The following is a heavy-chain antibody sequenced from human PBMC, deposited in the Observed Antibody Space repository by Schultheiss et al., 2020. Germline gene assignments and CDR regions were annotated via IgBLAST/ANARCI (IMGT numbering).Heavy chain of an antibody. CDR3: ARGHSGGSGSYYKGGSFDY. Sequence: SETLSLTCAVYGGSFSGYYWSWIRQPPGKGLEWIGEINHSGSTNYNPSLKSRVTISVDTSKNQFSLKLSSVTAADTAVYYCARGHSGGSGSYYKGGSFDYWGQGTLVTVSS. CDR2: INHSGST. D-gene: IGHD3-10*01. J-gene: IGHJ4*02. CDR1: GGSFSGYY. V-gene: IGHV4-34*01.